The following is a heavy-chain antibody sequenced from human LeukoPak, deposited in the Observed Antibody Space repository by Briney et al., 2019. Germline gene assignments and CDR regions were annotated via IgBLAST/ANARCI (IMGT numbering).Heavy chain of an antibody. CDR1: GGSLSGSH. D-gene: IGHD3-22*01. CDR3: ARSEVNSSGYWVILY. V-gene: IGHV4-34*01. Sequence: PSETLSLICDVDGGSLSGSHWSWISQSPRKRLEWIGEVNHSGDANYNPSLKTRVDISVDMSKNQFSLKMNSVTAADTAVYYCARSEVNSSGYWVILYWGQGTLVTVSS. CDR2: VNHSGDA. J-gene: IGHJ4*02.